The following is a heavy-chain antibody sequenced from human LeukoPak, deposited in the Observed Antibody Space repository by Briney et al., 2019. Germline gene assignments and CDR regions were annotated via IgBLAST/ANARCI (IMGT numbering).Heavy chain of an antibody. D-gene: IGHD2-2*01. Sequence: PGGSLRLSCAASGFTFSSYAMSWVRQAPGKGLEWVSAISGSGGSTYYADSVKGRFTISRDNSKNTPYLQMNSLRAEDTAVYYCAKDLYIVVVPAVYFDYWGQGTLVTVSS. J-gene: IGHJ4*02. CDR2: ISGSGGST. CDR1: GFTFSSYA. V-gene: IGHV3-23*01. CDR3: AKDLYIVVVPAVYFDY.